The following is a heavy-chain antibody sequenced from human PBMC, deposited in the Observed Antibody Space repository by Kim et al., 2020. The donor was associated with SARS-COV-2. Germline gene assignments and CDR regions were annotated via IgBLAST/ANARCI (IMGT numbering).Heavy chain of an antibody. Sequence: LKSRVTISVDTSKNQFSLKLSSVTAADTAVYYGARNGVLRYFDWSRPIDYWGQGTLVTVSS. V-gene: IGHV4-34*01. J-gene: IGHJ4*02. D-gene: IGHD3-9*01. CDR3: ARNGVLRYFDWSRPIDY.